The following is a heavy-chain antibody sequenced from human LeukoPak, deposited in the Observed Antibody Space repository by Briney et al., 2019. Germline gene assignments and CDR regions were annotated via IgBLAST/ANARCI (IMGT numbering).Heavy chain of an antibody. D-gene: IGHD3-10*01. J-gene: IGHJ4*02. CDR3: ARGAGGYFDY. CDR2: ISYDGSNK. V-gene: IGHV3-30*03. CDR1: GFTFSSYG. Sequence: GRSLRLSCAASGFTFSSYGMHWVRQAPGKGLEWVAVISYDGSNKYYADSVKGRFTISRDNSKNTLYLQMNSLRAEDTAVYYCARGAGGYFDYWGQGTLVTVSS.